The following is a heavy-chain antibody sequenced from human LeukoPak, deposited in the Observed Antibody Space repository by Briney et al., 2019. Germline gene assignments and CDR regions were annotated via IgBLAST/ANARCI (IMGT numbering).Heavy chain of an antibody. V-gene: IGHV3-30-3*01. Sequence: GGSLRLSCAASGFTFSSYVMSWVRQAPGKGLEWVAVISYDGSNKYYADSVKGRFTISRDNSKNTLYLQMNSLRAEDTAVYYCAREYCGGDCYSSLFDYWGQGTLVTVSS. D-gene: IGHD2-21*02. CDR1: GFTFSSYV. CDR2: ISYDGSNK. J-gene: IGHJ4*02. CDR3: AREYCGGDCYSSLFDY.